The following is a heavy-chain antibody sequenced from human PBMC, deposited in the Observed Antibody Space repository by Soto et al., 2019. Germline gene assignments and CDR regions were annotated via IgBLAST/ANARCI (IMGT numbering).Heavy chain of an antibody. CDR1: GFAFSTFW. J-gene: IGHJ3*02. D-gene: IGHD4-17*01. Sequence: GGSLRLSCAASGFAFSTFWMHWVRQAPGKGLVWVSRINSDGSSTSYADSVKGRFTISRDNANNPLYLQMNSLRAEDTAVYYCARDFGDYHHDAFDIWGRGTLVTVSS. CDR2: INSDGSST. CDR3: ARDFGDYHHDAFDI. V-gene: IGHV3-74*01.